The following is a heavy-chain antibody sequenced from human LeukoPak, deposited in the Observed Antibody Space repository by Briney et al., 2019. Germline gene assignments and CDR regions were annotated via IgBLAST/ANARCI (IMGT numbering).Heavy chain of an antibody. CDR3: ARVGLTVVSGTRYPSAGGMDV. J-gene: IGHJ6*02. Sequence: PSETLSLTCTVSGGSISSGGYYWSWIRQPPGKGLEWIGYIYHSGSTYYNPSLKSRVTISVDRSKNQFSLKLGSVTAADTAVYYCARVGLTVVSGTRYPSAGGMDVWGQGTTVTVSS. CDR1: GGSISSGGYY. CDR2: IYHSGST. V-gene: IGHV4-30-2*01. D-gene: IGHD4-23*01.